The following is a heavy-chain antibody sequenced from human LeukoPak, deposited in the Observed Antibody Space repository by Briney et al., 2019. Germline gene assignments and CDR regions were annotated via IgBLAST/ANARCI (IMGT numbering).Heavy chain of an antibody. CDR2: ISAYNGNT. CDR3: ARYESDQLRFLEWPLGY. J-gene: IGHJ4*02. CDR1: GYTFTSYG. Sequence: ASVKVSCKASGYTFTSYGISWVRQAPGQGLEWMGWISAYNGNTNYAQKLQGGVTMTTDTSTSTAYMELRSLRSDDTAVYYCARYESDQLRFLEWPLGYWGQGTLVTVSS. V-gene: IGHV1-18*01. D-gene: IGHD3-3*01.